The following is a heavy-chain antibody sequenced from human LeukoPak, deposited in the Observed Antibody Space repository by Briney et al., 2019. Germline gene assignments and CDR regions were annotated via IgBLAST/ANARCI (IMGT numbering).Heavy chain of an antibody. CDR1: GFTFSNYW. V-gene: IGHV3-23*01. J-gene: IGHJ4*02. Sequence: GGSLRLSCAASGFTFSNYWMNWVRQAPGKGLEWVSAISGSGGSTYYADSVKGRFTISRDNSKNTLYLQMNSLRAEDTAVYYCAKVEWELLGFFDYWGQGTLVTVSS. CDR3: AKVEWELLGFFDY. CDR2: ISGSGGST. D-gene: IGHD1-26*01.